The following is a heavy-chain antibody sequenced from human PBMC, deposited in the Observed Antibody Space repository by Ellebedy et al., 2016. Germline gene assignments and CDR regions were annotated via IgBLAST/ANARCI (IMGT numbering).Heavy chain of an antibody. J-gene: IGHJ4*02. CDR3: ARVSICSYSSCFTDPFPFDY. V-gene: IGHV3-48*01. CDR1: GFTFSSYS. CDR2: ISSSSSTI. Sequence: GGSLRLSCAASGFTFSSYSMNWVRQAPGKGLEWVSYISSSSSTIYYADSVKGRFTISRDNAKNSLYLQMNSLRAEDTAVYYCARVSICSYSSCFTDPFPFDYWGQGTLVTVSS. D-gene: IGHD3-10*01.